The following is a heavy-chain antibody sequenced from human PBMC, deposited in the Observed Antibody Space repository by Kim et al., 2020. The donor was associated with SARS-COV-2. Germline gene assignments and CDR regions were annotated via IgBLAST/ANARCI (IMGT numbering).Heavy chain of an antibody. CDR1: GGSISSGGYY. CDR2: IYYSGST. J-gene: IGHJ6*02. Sequence: SETLSLTCTVSGGSISSGGYYWSWIRQHPGKGLEWIGYIYYSGSTYYNPSLKSRVTISVDTSKNQFSLKLSSVTAAATAVYYWASDPQKNPVPLGYYSYYGMGFGGQGTRLTVSS. CDR3: ASDPQKNPVPLGYYSYYGMGF. V-gene: IGHV4-31*03.